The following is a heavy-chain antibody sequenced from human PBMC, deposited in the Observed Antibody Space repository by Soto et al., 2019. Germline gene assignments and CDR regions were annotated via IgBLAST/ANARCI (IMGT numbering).Heavy chain of an antibody. D-gene: IGHD5-12*01. CDR3: ARDGDGYNY. CDR1: GGSVSSGSYY. J-gene: IGHJ4*02. Sequence: QVQLQESGPGLVKPSETLSLTCTVSGGSVSSGSYYWSWIRQPPGKGLEWIGSIYSSGSTSYNPSLKSRVTISVDTSKNQFSLKLSSVTAADTAVYYCARDGDGYNYWGQGTLVTVSS. CDR2: IYSSGST. V-gene: IGHV4-61*01.